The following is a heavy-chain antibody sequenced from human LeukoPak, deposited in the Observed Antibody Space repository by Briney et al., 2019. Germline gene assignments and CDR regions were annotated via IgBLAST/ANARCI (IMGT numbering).Heavy chain of an antibody. CDR1: GGTFSSFA. Sequence: SVKVSCKASGGTFSSFAISWVRQAPGQGLEWMGGIIPIFGTANYAQKFQGRVTITTDESTSTAYMELSSLRSEDTAVYYCASGSLGYCSSTSCYRYYYYYMDVWGKGTTVTVSS. CDR3: ASGSLGYCSSTSCYRYYYYYMDV. J-gene: IGHJ6*03. V-gene: IGHV1-69*05. CDR2: IIPIFGTA. D-gene: IGHD2-2*02.